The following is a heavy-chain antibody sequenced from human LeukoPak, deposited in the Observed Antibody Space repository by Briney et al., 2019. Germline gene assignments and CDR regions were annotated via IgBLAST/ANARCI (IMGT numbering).Heavy chain of an antibody. CDR1: GGSFSSYG. V-gene: IGHV1-18*01. CDR2: ISAYNGNT. J-gene: IGHJ4*02. D-gene: IGHD2-15*01. CDR3: ARDQRYCSGGSCPFDY. Sequence: ASVKVSCKASGGSFSSYGVSWVRQAPGQGLEWMGWISAYNGNTNYAQKLQGRVTMTTDTSTSTAYMELRSLRSDDTAVYYCARDQRYCSGGSCPFDYWGQGTLVTVSS.